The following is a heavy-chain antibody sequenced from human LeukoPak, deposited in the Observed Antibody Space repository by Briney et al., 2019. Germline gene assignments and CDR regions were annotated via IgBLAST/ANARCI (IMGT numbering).Heavy chain of an antibody. D-gene: IGHD5-24*01. J-gene: IGHJ6*03. CDR3: ARDTGDGYHGDYYYYMDV. Sequence: GGSLRLSCAASGFTFSSYAMHWVHQAPGKGLEYVSAISSNGGSTYYANSVKGRFTISRDNSKNTLYLQMGSLRAEDMAVYYCARDTGDGYHGDYYYYMDVWGKGTTVTVSS. V-gene: IGHV3-64*01. CDR1: GFTFSSYA. CDR2: ISSNGGST.